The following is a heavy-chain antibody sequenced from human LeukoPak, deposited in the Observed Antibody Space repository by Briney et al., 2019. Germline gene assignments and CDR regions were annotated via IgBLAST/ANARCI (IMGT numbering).Heavy chain of an antibody. CDR3: AKDRLGATRGGFDY. CDR1: GFTFSSYG. J-gene: IGHJ4*02. CDR2: ISYDGSNK. D-gene: IGHD1-26*01. V-gene: IGHV3-30*18. Sequence: GGSLRLSCAASGFTFSSYGMHWVRQAPGKGLEWVAVISYDGSNKYYADSVKGRFTISRDNSKNTLYLQMNSLRAEDTAVYYCAKDRLGATRGGFDYWGQGTLVTVSS.